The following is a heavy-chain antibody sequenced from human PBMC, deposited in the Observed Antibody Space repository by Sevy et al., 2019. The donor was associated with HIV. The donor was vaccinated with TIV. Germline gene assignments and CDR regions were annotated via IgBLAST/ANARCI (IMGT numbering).Heavy chain of an antibody. J-gene: IGHJ6*03. CDR3: TKDAGSGSFFSGYSYWNYMDV. CDR2: INYNADNI. CDR1: GVNLNDYA. V-gene: IGHV3-9*01. Sequence: GGSLRLSCTASGVNLNDYAMHWVRQVPGKGLEWVSSINYNADNIFYADSVKGLFTISRDNGQKSLYLQMDSLRVDDTALYFCTKDAGSGSFFSGYSYWNYMDVWGQGTTVTVS. D-gene: IGHD1-26*01.